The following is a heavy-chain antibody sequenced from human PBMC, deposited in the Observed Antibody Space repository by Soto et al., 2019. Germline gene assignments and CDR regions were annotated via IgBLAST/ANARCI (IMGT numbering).Heavy chain of an antibody. D-gene: IGHD4-17*01. V-gene: IGHV4-59*13. Sequence: SETLFLTCAVSGASFSGSYWSWIRQPPGKGLEWIGYAYYSGTTVYNPSLKSRVSISLDTSKKQFSLKLSSVTAADTAVYYCARNFYGDYGFDYWGQGTLVTVSS. CDR2: AYYSGTT. CDR3: ARNFYGDYGFDY. J-gene: IGHJ4*02. CDR1: GASFSGSY.